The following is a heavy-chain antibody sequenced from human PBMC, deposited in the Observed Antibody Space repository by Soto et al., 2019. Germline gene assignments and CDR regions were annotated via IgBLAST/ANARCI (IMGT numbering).Heavy chain of an antibody. D-gene: IGHD5-12*01. CDR3: TVAPMDWFDP. CDR2: INHSGST. Sequence: SETLSLTCAVYGGSFSGYYWSWIRQPPGKGLEWIGEINHSGSTNYNPSLKSRVTISVDTSKNQFSLKLSSVTAADTAVYYCTVAPMDWFDPWGQGTLVTVSS. V-gene: IGHV4-34*01. J-gene: IGHJ5*02. CDR1: GGSFSGYY.